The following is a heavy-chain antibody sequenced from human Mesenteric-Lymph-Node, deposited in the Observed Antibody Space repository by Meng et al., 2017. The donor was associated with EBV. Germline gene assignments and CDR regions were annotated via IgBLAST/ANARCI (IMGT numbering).Heavy chain of an antibody. D-gene: IGHD3-22*01. CDR3: AKDLFYYDSGGYYVDH. CDR1: GGSLISNASH. Sequence: LLQASRPVLAKPSETLLLSCISSGGSLISNASHWGRIRQPPGKGLGWIGSVYFTGTTYHNPSLKSRVTMSVDTSNNHFSLKLNSVTAADTAVYYCAKDLFYYDSGGYYVDHWGQGILVTVSS. J-gene: IGHJ4*02. V-gene: IGHV4-39*07. CDR2: VYFTGTT.